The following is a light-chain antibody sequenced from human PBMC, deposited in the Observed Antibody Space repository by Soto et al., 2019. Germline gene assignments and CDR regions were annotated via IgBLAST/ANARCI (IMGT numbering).Light chain of an antibody. V-gene: IGLV2-14*02. Sequence: QSVLTQPASVSGSPGQSITISCTGTSSDVGSYNLVSWYQQHPGKAPKLMIYEVSNRPSGVSNRFSGSKSGNTASLTISGLQAEDEADYYCGSYTSSSTLVFGTGTKVTVL. CDR2: EVS. CDR1: SSDVGSYNL. CDR3: GSYTSSSTLV. J-gene: IGLJ1*01.